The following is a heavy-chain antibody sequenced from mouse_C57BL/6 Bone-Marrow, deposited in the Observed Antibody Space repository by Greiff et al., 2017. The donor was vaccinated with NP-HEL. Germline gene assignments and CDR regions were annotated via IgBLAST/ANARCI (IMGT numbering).Heavy chain of an antibody. V-gene: IGHV5-9-1*02. D-gene: IGHD2-5*01. CDR3: TRDYSNLDYAMDY. CDR1: GFTFSSYA. CDR2: ISSGGDYI. Sequence: EVQGVESGEGLVKPGGSLKLSCAASGFTFSSYAMSWVRQTPEKRLEWVAYISSGGDYIYYADTVKGRFTISRDNARNTLYLQMSSLKSEDTAMYYCTRDYSNLDYAMDYWGQGTSVTVSS. J-gene: IGHJ4*01.